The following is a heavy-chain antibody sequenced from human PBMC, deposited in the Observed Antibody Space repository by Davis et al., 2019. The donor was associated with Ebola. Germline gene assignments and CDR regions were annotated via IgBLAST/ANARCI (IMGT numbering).Heavy chain of an antibody. CDR3: ARGYWYFDL. CDR1: GYRFTSYW. J-gene: IGHJ2*01. Sequence: GESLKISCTGSGYRFTSYWIGWVRQMPGKGLEWVGIIYPGDSDTRYSPSFQGQVTISADKSINTAYPQWSSLKASDTAMYYCARGYWYFDLWGRGTLVTVSS. CDR2: IYPGDSDT. V-gene: IGHV5-51*01.